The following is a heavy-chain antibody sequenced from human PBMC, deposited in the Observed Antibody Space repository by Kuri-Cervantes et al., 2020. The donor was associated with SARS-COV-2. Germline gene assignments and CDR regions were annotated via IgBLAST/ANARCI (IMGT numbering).Heavy chain of an antibody. V-gene: IGHV1-8*03. CDR3: ARGDIVVVPRPYYYYMDV. CDR2: MNPNSGNT. D-gene: IGHD2-2*01. Sequence: ASVKVSCKASGYTFTGYYMHWVRQATGQGLEWMGWMNPNSGNTGYAQKFQGRVTITRNTSISTAYMELSSLRSEDTAVYYCARGDIVVVPRPYYYYMDVWGKGTTVTVSS. J-gene: IGHJ6*03. CDR1: GYTFTGYY.